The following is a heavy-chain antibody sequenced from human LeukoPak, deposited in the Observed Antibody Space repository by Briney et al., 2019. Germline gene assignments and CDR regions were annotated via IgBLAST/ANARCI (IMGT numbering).Heavy chain of an antibody. J-gene: IGHJ4*02. V-gene: IGHV4-39*01. CDR2: MYSSGRT. D-gene: IGHD2-15*01. Sequence: SETLSLSCTVSGSSISSSNYYWGWIRQPPGKGLEWIGSMYSSGRTDYNPSLQSRVTMSVDSSKNQFSLKLSSVTAADTAVYYCASRGCRGSSCRLPLIGPFDSGGQGTLVTVSS. CDR3: ASRGCRGSSCRLPLIGPFDS. CDR1: GSSISSSNYY.